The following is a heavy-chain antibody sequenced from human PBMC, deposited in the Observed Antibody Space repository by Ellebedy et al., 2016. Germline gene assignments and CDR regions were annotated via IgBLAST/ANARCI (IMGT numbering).Heavy chain of an antibody. CDR1: GFIFSDYH. Sequence: GESLKISCAASGFIFSDYHMDWVRQAPGKGLEWVGFIRSKAYGGTTDYAASVKGRFTISRDDSKSIAYLQMNSLKTEDTAVYYCTRRGGVNWFDPWGQGALVTVSS. CDR2: IRSKAYGGTT. D-gene: IGHD2-8*01. J-gene: IGHJ5*02. V-gene: IGHV3-49*04. CDR3: TRRGGVNWFDP.